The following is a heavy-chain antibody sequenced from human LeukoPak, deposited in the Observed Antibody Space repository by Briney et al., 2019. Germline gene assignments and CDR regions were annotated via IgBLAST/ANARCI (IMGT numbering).Heavy chain of an antibody. CDR3: ARVEASGYDYGAFDY. Sequence: GGSLRLSCAASGFTFNRYWMSWVRQAPGKELQWVANIKQDGSAKYYVDSVKGRFTISRDNAKNSLYLQMNSLRAEDTAVYYCARVEASGYDYGAFDYWGQGTLVSVSS. D-gene: IGHD5-12*01. CDR1: GFTFNRYW. J-gene: IGHJ4*02. V-gene: IGHV3-7*01. CDR2: IKQDGSAK.